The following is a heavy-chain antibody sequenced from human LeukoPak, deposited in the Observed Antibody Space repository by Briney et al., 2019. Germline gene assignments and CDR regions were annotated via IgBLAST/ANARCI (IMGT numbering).Heavy chain of an antibody. CDR2: IRSKAYGGTT. CDR3: TRDEVGAITGYYLDY. V-gene: IGHV3-49*04. J-gene: IGHJ4*02. D-gene: IGHD1-26*01. CDR1: GFTFGDYA. Sequence: GGSLRLSCTASGFTFGDYAMSWVRQAPGKGLEWVGFIRSKAYGGTTEYAASVKGRFTISRDDSKSIAYLQMNSLKTEDTAVYYCTRDEVGAITGYYLDYWGQGTLVTVSS.